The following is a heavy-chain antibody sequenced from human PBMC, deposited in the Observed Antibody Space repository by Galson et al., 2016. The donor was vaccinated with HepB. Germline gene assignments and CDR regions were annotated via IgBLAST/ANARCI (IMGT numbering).Heavy chain of an antibody. D-gene: IGHD3-10*01. CDR1: GFTFSTSG. CDR2: ISYDGSNK. V-gene: IGHV3-30*18. Sequence: LRLSCAASGFTFSTSGIHWVRQAPGKGLEWVAVISYDGSNKFYADSVKGRFTISRDNSKNTLYLQMNSLRAEDTALYYCAEDKGSGSYYNEPIPRYFAMDVWGQGNPGHRLL. J-gene: IGHJ6*02. CDR3: AEDKGSGSYYNEPIPRYFAMDV.